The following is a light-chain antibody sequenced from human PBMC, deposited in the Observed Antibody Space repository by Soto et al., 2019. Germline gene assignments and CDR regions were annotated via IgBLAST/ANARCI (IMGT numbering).Light chain of an antibody. CDR2: SDN. CDR3: AAWDDSLSGFYV. Sequence: QAVVTQPPSASGTPGQRVTISCSGSFSNVGNNYVFWYQKFPGTAPKLLIHSDNQRPSGVPDRFSGSKSGTSASLAISGLRSEDEADYYCAAWDDSLSGFYVFGTGTKLTVL. CDR1: FSNVGNNY. V-gene: IGLV1-47*02. J-gene: IGLJ1*01.